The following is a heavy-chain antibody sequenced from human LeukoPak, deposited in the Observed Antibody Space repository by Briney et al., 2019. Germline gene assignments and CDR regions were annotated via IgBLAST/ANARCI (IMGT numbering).Heavy chain of an antibody. J-gene: IGHJ4*02. V-gene: IGHV3-21*01. CDR1: GFTFSSYS. D-gene: IGHD3-22*01. Sequence: GGSLRLSCAASGFTFSSYSMNWVRQAPGKGLEWVSFISSSSSYIYYADSVKGRFTMSRDNAKNSLYLQMNSLRAEDTAVYYCASRDSSGYSIDYWGQGTLVTVSS. CDR2: ISSSSSYI. CDR3: ASRDSSGYSIDY.